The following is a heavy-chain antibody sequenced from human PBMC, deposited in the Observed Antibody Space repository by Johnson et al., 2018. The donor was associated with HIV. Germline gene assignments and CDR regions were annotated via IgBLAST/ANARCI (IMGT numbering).Heavy chain of an antibody. Sequence: VQLVESGGGLVQPGRSLRLSCTASGFTFGDYAMSWFRQAPGKGLEWVGFIRSKTYGGTTEYAASVKGSFIISRDDSKTIAYLQMNSLKTEDTAVYYCTRGGYYDISGSTWDAFDIWGQGTLVTVSS. D-gene: IGHD3-22*01. CDR3: TRGGYYDISGSTWDAFDI. J-gene: IGHJ3*02. V-gene: IGHV3-49*03. CDR2: IRSKTYGGTT. CDR1: GFTFGDYA.